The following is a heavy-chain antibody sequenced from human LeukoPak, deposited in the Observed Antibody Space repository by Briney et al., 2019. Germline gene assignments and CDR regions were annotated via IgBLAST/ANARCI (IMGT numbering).Heavy chain of an antibody. CDR2: ISSSGSTI. J-gene: IGHJ6*03. CDR3: ARDGAKYYYYMDV. CDR1: GFTFSSYE. D-gene: IGHD4/OR15-4a*01. V-gene: IGHV3-48*03. Sequence: PGGSLRLSCAASGFTFSSYEMNWVRQAPGKGLEWVSYISSSGSTIYYANSVKGRFTISRDNAKNSLYLQMNSLRAEDTAVYYCARDGAKYYYYMDVWGKGTTVTVSS.